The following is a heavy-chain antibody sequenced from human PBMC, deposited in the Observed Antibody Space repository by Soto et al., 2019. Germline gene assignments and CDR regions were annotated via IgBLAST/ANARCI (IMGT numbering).Heavy chain of an antibody. Sequence: GESLKISCRGSGYDFNTNWFGWVRQLPGKGLEWVGIMYPGDSDTRYNPSLQGHVTLSADVTLSTAFLQWRSLKTSDTGMYFCARLPRDCNRTSCYYADHWGHGTQVTVSS. CDR1: GYDFNTNW. CDR2: MYPGDSDT. D-gene: IGHD2-2*01. V-gene: IGHV5-51*01. CDR3: ARLPRDCNRTSCYYADH. J-gene: IGHJ4*01.